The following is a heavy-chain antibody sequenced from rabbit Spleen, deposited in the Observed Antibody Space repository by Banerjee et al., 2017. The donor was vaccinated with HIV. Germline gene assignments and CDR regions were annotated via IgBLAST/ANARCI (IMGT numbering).Heavy chain of an antibody. J-gene: IGHJ4*01. CDR3: ARGGAGTSAYFNL. Sequence: QSLEESGGGLVKPGASLTLTCKASGFSFNSGYDMCWVRQAPGKGLEWISCIAGSSGNTYYASWAKGRITISKTSSTTVTLQMTSLTVADTATYFCARGGAGTSAYFNLWGQGTLVTVS. CDR2: IAGSSGNT. D-gene: IGHD7-1*01. V-gene: IGHV1S40*01. CDR1: GFSFNSGYD.